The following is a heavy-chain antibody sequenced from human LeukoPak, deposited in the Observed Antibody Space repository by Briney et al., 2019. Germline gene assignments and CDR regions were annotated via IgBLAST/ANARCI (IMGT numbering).Heavy chain of an antibody. V-gene: IGHV4-39*07. J-gene: IGHJ5*02. D-gene: IGHD6-13*01. CDR2: AFYGGST. CDR1: SGSISSSSYY. CDR3: ARMFRSSWYINWFDP. Sequence: SETLSLTCTVSSGSISSSSYYWGWIRQPPGKGLEWIGSAFYGGSTYYNPSLKSRVTISLDTSKNQFSLKLSSMTAADTAMYYCARMFRSSWYINWFDPWGQGTLVTVSS.